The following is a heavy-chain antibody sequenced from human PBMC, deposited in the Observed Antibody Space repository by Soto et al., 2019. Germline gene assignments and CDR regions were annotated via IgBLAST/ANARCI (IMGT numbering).Heavy chain of an antibody. CDR1: GGSFSGYY. CDR3: ARGGVAGKRNWFDP. D-gene: IGHD6-19*01. J-gene: IGHJ5*02. CDR2: INHSGST. Sequence: PSETLSLTCAVYGGSFSGYYWSWIRQPPGKGLEWIGEINHSGSTNYNPSLKSRVTISVDTSKNQFSLKLSSVTAADTAVYYCARGGVAGKRNWFDPWGQGTLVTVSS. V-gene: IGHV4-34*01.